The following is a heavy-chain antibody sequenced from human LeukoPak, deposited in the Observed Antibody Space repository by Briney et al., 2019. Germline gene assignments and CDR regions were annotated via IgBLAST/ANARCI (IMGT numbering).Heavy chain of an antibody. CDR1: GFTFSIYW. D-gene: IGHD3/OR15-3a*01. J-gene: IGHJ6*03. CDR2: ISGSGGST. Sequence: GGSLRLSCAASGFTFSIYWMSWVRQAPGKGLEWVSAISGSGGSTYYADSVKGRFTISRDNSKNTLYLQMNSLRAEDTAVYYCAKGSKAVIFTRDHYMDVWGKGSTVTISS. V-gene: IGHV3-23*01. CDR3: AKGSKAVIFTRDHYMDV.